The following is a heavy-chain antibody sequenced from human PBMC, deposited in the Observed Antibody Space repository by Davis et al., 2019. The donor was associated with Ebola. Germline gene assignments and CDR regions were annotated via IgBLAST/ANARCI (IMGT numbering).Heavy chain of an antibody. CDR2: INPSGGST. Sequence: ASVQVSCKASGYTFTSYGISWVRQAPGQGLEWMGIINPSGGSTSYAQKFQGRVTMTRDTSTSTVYMELSSLRSEDTAVYYCARDRRDPGIAAAGTNYYYMDVWGKGTTVTVSS. D-gene: IGHD6-13*01. CDR1: GYTFTSYG. CDR3: ARDRRDPGIAAAGTNYYYMDV. V-gene: IGHV1-46*01. J-gene: IGHJ6*03.